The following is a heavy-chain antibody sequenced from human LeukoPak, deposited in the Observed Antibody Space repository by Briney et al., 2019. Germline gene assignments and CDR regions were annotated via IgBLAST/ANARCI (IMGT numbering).Heavy chain of an antibody. CDR2: IIPIFGTA. Sequence: ASVKVSCKASGYTFTSYYMHWVRQAPGQGLEWMGGIIPIFGTANYAQKFQGRVTITADKSTSTAYMELSSLRSEDTAVYYCARGRAVAGAEYFQHWGQGTLVTVSS. CDR3: ARGRAVAGAEYFQH. CDR1: GYTFTSYY. D-gene: IGHD6-19*01. V-gene: IGHV1-69*06. J-gene: IGHJ1*01.